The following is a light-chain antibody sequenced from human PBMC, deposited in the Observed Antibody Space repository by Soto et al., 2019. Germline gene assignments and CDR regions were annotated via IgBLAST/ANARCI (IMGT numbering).Light chain of an antibody. CDR1: SSNIGAGYD. Sequence: QSVLTQPPSVSGAPGQRVTISCTGSSSNIGAGYDVHWYQQLPGRAPKLLIYGNTNRPSGVPDRFSGSKSGTSASLAITGLQAEDDADYYFLSFDSSLSVVFGGGTKLTVL. V-gene: IGLV1-40*01. CDR3: LSFDSSLSVV. J-gene: IGLJ2*01. CDR2: GNT.